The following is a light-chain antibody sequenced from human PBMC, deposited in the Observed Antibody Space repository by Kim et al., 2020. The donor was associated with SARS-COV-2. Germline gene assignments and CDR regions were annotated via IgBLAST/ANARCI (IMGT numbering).Light chain of an antibody. V-gene: IGLV1-40*01. CDR2: GNT. Sequence: QSVLTQPPSVSGAPGQGVTISCTGSSSNIGAGYDVHWYQQLPGTAPKLLIYGNTNRPSGVPDRFFGSKSGTSASLAITGLQAGDEADYYCHSYDSSLSGSVFGGGTQLTVL. J-gene: IGLJ3*02. CDR1: SSNIGAGYD. CDR3: HSYDSSLSGSV.